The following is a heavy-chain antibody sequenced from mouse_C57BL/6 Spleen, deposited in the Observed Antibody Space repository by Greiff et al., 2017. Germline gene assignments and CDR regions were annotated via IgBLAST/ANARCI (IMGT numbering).Heavy chain of an antibody. D-gene: IGHD2-14*01. CDR1: GYTFTSYW. V-gene: IGHV1-52*01. CDR2: IDPSDSET. CDR3: ARRGNMDYRYAMDY. Sequence: QVQLQQPGAELVRPGSSVKLSCKASGYTFTSYWMHWVKQRPIQGLEWIGNIDPSDSETHYNQKFKDKATLTVDKSSSTAYMQLSSLTSEDSAVYYGARRGNMDYRYAMDYWGQGTSVTVSS. J-gene: IGHJ4*01.